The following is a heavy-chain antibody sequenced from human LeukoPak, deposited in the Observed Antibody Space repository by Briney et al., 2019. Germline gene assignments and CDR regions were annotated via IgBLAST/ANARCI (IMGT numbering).Heavy chain of an antibody. Sequence: ASVKVSCKASGHTFTGYYIHRVRQAPGQGLEWMGWINPNSGGTKYAQKFQGRVTMTRDTSISTAYMELSRLTSDDTAVYYCAREGAYYHESSERDAFDIWGQGTMVTVSS. J-gene: IGHJ3*02. CDR3: AREGAYYHESSERDAFDI. CDR2: INPNSGGT. D-gene: IGHD3-22*01. CDR1: GHTFTGYY. V-gene: IGHV1-2*02.